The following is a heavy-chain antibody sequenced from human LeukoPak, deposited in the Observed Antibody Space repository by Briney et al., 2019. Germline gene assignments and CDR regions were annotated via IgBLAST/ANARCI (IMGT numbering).Heavy chain of an antibody. CDR1: GGSISNYY. J-gene: IGHJ4*02. CDR2: IYYSGST. Sequence: SETLSLTCTGSGGSISNYYWSWIRQPPGKGLEWIGYIYYSGSTNYNPSLRSRVTISVDTSKNQFSLRMSSVTAADTAVYYCARGTIPAARVFDLWGQGILVSVS. V-gene: IGHV4-59*01. CDR3: ARGTIPAARVFDL. D-gene: IGHD6-13*01.